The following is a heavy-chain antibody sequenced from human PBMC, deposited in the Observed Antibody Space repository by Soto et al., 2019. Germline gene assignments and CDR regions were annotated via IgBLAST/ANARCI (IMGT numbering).Heavy chain of an antibody. CDR2: IVVGSGNT. V-gene: IGHV1-58*01. CDR3: AARYRCSGGSCSYFDY. CDR1: GFTFTSSA. D-gene: IGHD2-15*01. J-gene: IGHJ4*02. Sequence: GASVKVSCKASGFTFTSSAVQWVRQARGQRLEWIGWIVVGSGNTNYAQKFQERVTITRDMSTITAYMELSSLRSEDTAVYYCAARYRCSGGSCSYFDYWGQGTLVTVSS.